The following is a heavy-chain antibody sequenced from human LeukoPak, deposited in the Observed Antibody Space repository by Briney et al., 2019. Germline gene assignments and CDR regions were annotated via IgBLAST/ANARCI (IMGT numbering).Heavy chain of an antibody. V-gene: IGHV3-21*01. CDR2: INSSSNYI. CDR1: GFTFSNYN. D-gene: IGHD3-22*01. J-gene: IGHJ4*02. CDR3: ARSDGNYYDSSGYCDY. Sequence: PGGSLRLSCAASGFTFSNYNMNWVRQAPGKGLEWVSSINSSSNYIYYADSMKGRFTISRDNAKNSLYLQMNSLRAEDTAVYYCARSDGNYYDSSGYCDYWGQGTLVTVSS.